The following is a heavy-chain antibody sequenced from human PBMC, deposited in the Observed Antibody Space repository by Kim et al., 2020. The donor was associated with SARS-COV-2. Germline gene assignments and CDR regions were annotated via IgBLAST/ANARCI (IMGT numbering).Heavy chain of an antibody. V-gene: IGHV4-59*01. CDR3: ARDFSVTGTTPKFDL. CDR2: IYYSGST. D-gene: IGHD1-1*01. Sequence: SETLSLTCTVSGGSISSYFWSWIRQPPGKGLEWVGYIYYSGSTNYNPSLKSRVTISVDLSKNQLSLKLSSVTAADTAVYYCARDFSVTGTTPKFDLWGRGTRVTVSS. CDR1: GGSISSYF. J-gene: IGHJ2*01.